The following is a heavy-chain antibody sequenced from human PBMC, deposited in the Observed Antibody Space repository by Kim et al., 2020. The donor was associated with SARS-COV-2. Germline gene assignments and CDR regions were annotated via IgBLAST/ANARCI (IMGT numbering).Heavy chain of an antibody. V-gene: IGHV4-39*01. CDR3: APNNVLLWFGELSYHHNWFDP. J-gene: IGHJ5*02. CDR1: GGSISSSSYY. D-gene: IGHD3-10*01. CDR2: IYYSGST. Sequence: SETLSLTCTVSGGSISSSSYYWGWIRQPPGKGLEWIGSIYYSGSTYYNPSLKSRVTISVDTSKNQFSLKLSSVTAADTAVYYCAPNNVLLWFGELSYHHNWFDPWGQGTLVTVSS.